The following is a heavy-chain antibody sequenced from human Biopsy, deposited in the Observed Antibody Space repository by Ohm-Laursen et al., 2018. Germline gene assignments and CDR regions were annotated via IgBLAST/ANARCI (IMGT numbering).Heavy chain of an antibody. V-gene: IGHV4-59*08. CDR3: ARRGSGVRSFDY. CDR2: ISNSGNT. D-gene: IGHD3-16*01. CDR1: GDSINSSY. Sequence: TLSLTCIVSGDSINSSYWSWIRQAPGKGLEWIGFISNSGNTNYNPSLKSRVTISADTSKNQFSLKLGSVTVADTAVFYCARRGSGVRSFDYWGQGSLVTVSS. J-gene: IGHJ4*02.